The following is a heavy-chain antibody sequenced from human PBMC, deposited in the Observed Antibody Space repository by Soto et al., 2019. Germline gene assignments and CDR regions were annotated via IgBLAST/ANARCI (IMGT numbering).Heavy chain of an antibody. J-gene: IGHJ6*02. CDR3: ARDLGDCSDGSFSSFMDV. Sequence: SETLSLTCTVSGGSISSYYWSWIRQPPGKGLEWIGYIYYSGSTNYNPSLKSRVTISVDTSKNQFSLKLSSVTAADTAVCYCARDLGDCSDGSFSSFMDVWGQGSTVT. CDR1: GGSISSYY. CDR2: IYYSGST. D-gene: IGHD2-15*01. V-gene: IGHV4-59*01.